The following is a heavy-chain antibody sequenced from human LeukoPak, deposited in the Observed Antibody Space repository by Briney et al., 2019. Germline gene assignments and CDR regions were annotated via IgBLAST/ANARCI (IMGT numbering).Heavy chain of an antibody. D-gene: IGHD2-15*01. J-gene: IGHJ5*02. Sequence: SVKVSCKASGGTFSSYAISWVRQAPGQGLEWMGGIIPIFGTANYAQKFQGRVTTTADESTSTAYMELSSLRSEDTAVYYCARQPRVGNWFDPWGQGTLVTVSS. CDR2: IIPIFGTA. CDR3: ARQPRVGNWFDP. CDR1: GGTFSSYA. V-gene: IGHV1-69*13.